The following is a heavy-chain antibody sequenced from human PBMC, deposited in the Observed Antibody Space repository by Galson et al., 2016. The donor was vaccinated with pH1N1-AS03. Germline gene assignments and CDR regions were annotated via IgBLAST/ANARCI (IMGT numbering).Heavy chain of an antibody. D-gene: IGHD5-12*01. CDR1: GFTFRIHE. V-gene: IGHV3-48*03. Sequence: SLRLSCAAFGFTFRIHEMNRVRQAPGKGLEWVAYISDSGGARYHADSVKGRFTISRDNDRKSLYLQMNSLRVEDTAIYYCARDLKWGFGGGLTYGMDVWGQGATVTVSS. J-gene: IGHJ6*02. CDR2: ISDSGGAR. CDR3: ARDLKWGFGGGLTYGMDV.